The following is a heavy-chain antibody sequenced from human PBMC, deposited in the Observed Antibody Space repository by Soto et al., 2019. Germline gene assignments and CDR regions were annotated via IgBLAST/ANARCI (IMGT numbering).Heavy chain of an antibody. J-gene: IGHJ6*02. D-gene: IGHD3-9*01. CDR2: VSTNGAT. CDR1: DDFISSYY. CDR3: ARADYEILTGSYAMDV. V-gene: IGHV4-4*07. Sequence: SETLSLTCTVSDDFISSYYWNWIRQPTGKGLEWIGRVSTNGATNYNPSLESRVTMSVDTSKNQFSLKLTSVTAADTAVYFCARADYEILTGSYAMDVWGQGTTVTVSS.